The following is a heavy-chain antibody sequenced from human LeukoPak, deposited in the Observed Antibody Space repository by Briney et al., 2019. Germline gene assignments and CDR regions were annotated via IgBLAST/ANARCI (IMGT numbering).Heavy chain of an antibody. CDR3: TTEPGDYSSVSGFDY. Sequence: GGSLRLSCAASGFTFSSYAMHWVRQAPGKGLKWVAFIRYDGSKTFYGESVKGRFTISRDNPKSTLNLQMNSVSNEDTAVYYCTTEPGDYSSVSGFDYWGQGTLVTVSS. CDR2: IRYDGSKT. V-gene: IGHV3-30*02. CDR1: GFTFSSYA. D-gene: IGHD6-19*01. J-gene: IGHJ4*02.